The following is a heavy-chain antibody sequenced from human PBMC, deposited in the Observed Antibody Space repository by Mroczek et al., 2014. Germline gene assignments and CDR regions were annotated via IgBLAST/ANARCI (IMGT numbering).Heavy chain of an antibody. Sequence: QVQLVESGGGVVQPGRSLRLSCAASGFTFSSYGMHWVRQAPGKGLEWVAVISYDGSNKYYADSVKGRFTISRDNSKNTLYLQMNSLRAEDTAVYYCAKDTWIQLWLLSTIKPPIFDYWGQGTPGHRLL. V-gene: IGHV3-30*18. CDR3: AKDTWIQLWLLSTIKPPIFDY. CDR2: ISYDGSNK. D-gene: IGHD5-18*01. J-gene: IGHJ4*02. CDR1: GFTFSSYG.